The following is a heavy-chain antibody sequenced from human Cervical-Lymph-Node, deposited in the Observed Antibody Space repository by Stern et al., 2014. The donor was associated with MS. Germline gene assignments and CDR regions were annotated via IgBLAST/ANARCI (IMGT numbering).Heavy chain of an antibody. V-gene: IGHV4-61*08. J-gene: IGHJ4*02. CDR1: GGSVSRGAYY. Sequence: QLQLQESGPGLVKPSETLSLTCTVSGGSVSRGAYYWSWIRQPPGKGLEWIGHIYYSGSTNYNPSLKSRVTISVDTSKNQFSLKMNSVTAADTAVYYCARESSGGYRWGQGTLVTVSS. CDR2: IYYSGST. CDR3: ARESSGGYR. D-gene: IGHD5-12*01.